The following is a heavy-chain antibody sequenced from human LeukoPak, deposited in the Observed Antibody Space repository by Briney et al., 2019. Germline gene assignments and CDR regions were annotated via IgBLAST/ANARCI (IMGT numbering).Heavy chain of an antibody. V-gene: IGHV3-21*01. CDR1: GFIFRDYH. CDR2: ISSSAGYM. Sequence: GGSLRLSCAASGFIFRDYHIHWVRQAPGKGLEWVSSISSSAGYMYYADSVKGRFTISRDNARNSLYLQMNTLRAEDTAVYYCARGPWDYYDSSNYRTFDYWGQGTLVTVSS. CDR3: ARGPWDYYDSSNYRTFDY. D-gene: IGHD3-22*01. J-gene: IGHJ4*02.